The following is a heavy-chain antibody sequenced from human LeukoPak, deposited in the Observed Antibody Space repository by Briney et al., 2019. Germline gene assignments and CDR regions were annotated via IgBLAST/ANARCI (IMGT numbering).Heavy chain of an antibody. CDR2: IIPIFGTA. D-gene: IGHD3-10*01. V-gene: IGHV1-69*05. Sequence: ASVKVSCKASGGTFSSYAISWVRQAPGQVLERMGRIIPIFGTANYAQKFQGRVTITTDESTSTAYMELSSLRSEDTAVYYCAPAPITMVRGVITSDAFDIWGQGTMVTVSS. CDR3: APAPITMVRGVITSDAFDI. J-gene: IGHJ3*02. CDR1: GGTFSSYA.